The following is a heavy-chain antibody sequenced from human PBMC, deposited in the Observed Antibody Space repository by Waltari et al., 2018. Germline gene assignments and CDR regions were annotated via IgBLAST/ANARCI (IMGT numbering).Heavy chain of an antibody. CDR2: IYYSGST. Sequence: QLQLQESGPGLVTPSETLSLTCTVPGGYISSSSYYWGCIRQPPGKGLEGIGSIYYSGSTYYNPSLKSRVTISVETSKNQFSLKLSSVTAADTAVYYCARHEPQFFRCFDYWGQGTLVTVSS. V-gene: IGHV4-39*01. CDR1: GGYISSSSYY. CDR3: ARHEPQFFRCFDY. D-gene: IGHD3-3*01. J-gene: IGHJ4*02.